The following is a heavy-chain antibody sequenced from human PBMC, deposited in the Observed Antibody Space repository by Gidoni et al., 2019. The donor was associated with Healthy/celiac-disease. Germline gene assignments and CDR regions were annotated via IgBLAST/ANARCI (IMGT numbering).Heavy chain of an antibody. J-gene: IGHJ6*02. D-gene: IGHD3-3*01. Sequence: EVQLVESGGGLVKPGGSLRPSCAASGFTSSSYSMNWVRQAPGKGLEWVSSISSSSSYIYYADSVKGRFTISRDNAKNSLYLQMNSLRAEDTAVYYCARDRDYDFWTFGYYYYGMDVWGQGTTVTVSS. CDR1: GFTSSSYS. CDR3: ARDRDYDFWTFGYYYYGMDV. CDR2: ISSSSSYI. V-gene: IGHV3-21*01.